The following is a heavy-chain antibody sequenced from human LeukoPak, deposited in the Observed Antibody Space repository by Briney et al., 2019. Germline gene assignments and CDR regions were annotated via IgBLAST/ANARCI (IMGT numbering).Heavy chain of an antibody. CDR3: WGGSYYGSGNDFRFWR. D-gene: IGHD3-10*01. Sequence: SETLSLTCTVSGGSISSYYWSWIRQSPGKGLECMGYIHYTRSTNYNPSLHSRVTISVDKTNNQSPLKSTSEPAADPAVDYCWGGSYYGSGNDFRFWRWGQGALVTV. J-gene: IGHJ4*02. CDR2: IHYTRST. V-gene: IGHV4-59*03. CDR1: GGSISSYY.